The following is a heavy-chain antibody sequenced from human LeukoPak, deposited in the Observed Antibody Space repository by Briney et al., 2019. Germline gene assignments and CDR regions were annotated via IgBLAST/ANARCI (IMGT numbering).Heavy chain of an antibody. V-gene: IGHV3-7*01. CDR1: GFTFSGYW. J-gene: IGHJ4*02. CDR2: IKQDGSEK. D-gene: IGHD2-15*01. CDR3: ARGSGGSCYHY. Sequence: GGSLRLSCAASGFTFSGYWMSWVRQAPGKGLEWVANIKQDGSEKYYVDSVKGRFTISRDNAKNSLYLQMNSLRAEDTAVYYCARGSGGSCYHYWGQGTLVTVSS.